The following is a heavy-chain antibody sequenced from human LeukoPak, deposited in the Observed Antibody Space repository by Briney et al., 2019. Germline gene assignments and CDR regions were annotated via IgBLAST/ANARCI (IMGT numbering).Heavy chain of an antibody. J-gene: IGHJ4*02. D-gene: IGHD3-22*01. V-gene: IGHV1-3*01. CDR2: INARHGNT. Sequence: MHXXRXXXXQXXXWXXWINARHGNTKYSQKFQRRVTITSDTSASTAYMELSSLRSEDTAVYYCARDFSGYYYYFDYWGQGTLVTVSS. CDR3: ARDFSGYYYYFDY.